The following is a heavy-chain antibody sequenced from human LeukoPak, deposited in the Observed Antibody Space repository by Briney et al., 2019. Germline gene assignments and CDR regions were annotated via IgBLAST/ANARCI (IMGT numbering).Heavy chain of an antibody. CDR3: ARDLVSYSSSPLH. V-gene: IGHV3-30*04. CDR2: MSSDGRNK. D-gene: IGHD6-6*01. J-gene: IGHJ4*02. CDR1: GFTFSSDV. Sequence: GRSLRLSCAASGFTFSSDVMHWVRQAPGKGLEWVAVMSSDGRNKHYADSVKGRFTISTDNSKSTLYLQINSLRPEDTAVYYCARDLVSYSSSPLHWGQGTLVTVSS.